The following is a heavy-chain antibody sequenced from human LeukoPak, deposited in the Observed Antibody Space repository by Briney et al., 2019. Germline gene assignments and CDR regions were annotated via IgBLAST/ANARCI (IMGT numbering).Heavy chain of an antibody. D-gene: IGHD2-2*01. CDR1: GFTFSSYA. V-gene: IGHV3-23*01. CDR2: ISGSGGST. CDR3: AKVGGIVVVPAAIMGNNGFDP. J-gene: IGHJ5*02. Sequence: GGSLRLSCAASGFTFSSYAMSWVRQAPGKGLEWVSAISGSGGSTYYADSVKGRFTISRDNSKNTLYLQMNSLRAEDTAVYYCAKVGGIVVVPAAIMGNNGFDPWGQGTLVTVSS.